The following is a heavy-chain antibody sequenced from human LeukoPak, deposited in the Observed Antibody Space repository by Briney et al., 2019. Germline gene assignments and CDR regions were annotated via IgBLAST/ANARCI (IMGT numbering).Heavy chain of an antibody. CDR3: ASIREYGSGFYMTYALDV. CDR1: GFIFSNYW. D-gene: IGHD6-25*01. CDR2: IKQDGSEK. V-gene: IGHV3-7*03. Sequence: PGGSLRLSCAASGFIFSNYWMSWVRQAPGKGLEWVANIKQDGSEKFYVDPVKGRFTISRDNAKNSLYLQMNSLRAEDTALYYCASIREYGSGFYMTYALDVWGKGTTVTVSS. J-gene: IGHJ6*04.